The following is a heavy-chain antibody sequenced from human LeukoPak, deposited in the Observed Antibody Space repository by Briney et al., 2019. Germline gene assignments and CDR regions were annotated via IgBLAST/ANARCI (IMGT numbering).Heavy chain of an antibody. J-gene: IGHJ5*02. CDR1: GFTFSSYG. CDR3: ARDKQWLVRWFDP. Sequence: GGSLRLSCAASGFTFSSYGMHWVRQAPGKGLEWVAVISYDGSNKYYADSVKGRFTISRDNSKNTLYLQMNSLRAEDTAVYYCARDKQWLVRWFDPWGQGTLVTVSS. CDR2: ISYDGSNK. D-gene: IGHD6-19*01. V-gene: IGHV3-30*03.